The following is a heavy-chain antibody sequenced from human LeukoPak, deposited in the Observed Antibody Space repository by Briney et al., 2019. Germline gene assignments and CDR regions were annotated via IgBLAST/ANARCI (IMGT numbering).Heavy chain of an antibody. CDR1: GYTFTGYY. V-gene: IGHV1-2*06. J-gene: IGHJ5*02. D-gene: IGHD2-2*01. Sequence: GASVKVSCKASGYTFTGYYMRWVRQAPGQGLEWMGRINPNSGGTNYAQKFQGRVTMTRDTSISTAYMELSRLRSDDTAVYYCATPGYCSSTSCSNWFDPWGQGTLVTVSS. CDR2: INPNSGGT. CDR3: ATPGYCSSTSCSNWFDP.